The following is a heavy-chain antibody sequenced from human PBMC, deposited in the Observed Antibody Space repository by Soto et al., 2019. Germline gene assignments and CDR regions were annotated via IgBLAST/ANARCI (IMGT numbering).Heavy chain of an antibody. D-gene: IGHD3-9*01. V-gene: IGHV1-69*12. CDR3: ARAHYDILTGQFDY. J-gene: IGHJ4*02. Sequence: QVQLVQSGAEVKKPGSSVKVSCKASGGTFSSYAISWVRQAPGQGLEWMGGIIPIFGTANYAQKFQGRVTITADESTSTAYMELSSLRSEDTAVYYCARAHYDILTGQFDYWGQGTLVTVSS. CDR1: GGTFSSYA. CDR2: IIPIFGTA.